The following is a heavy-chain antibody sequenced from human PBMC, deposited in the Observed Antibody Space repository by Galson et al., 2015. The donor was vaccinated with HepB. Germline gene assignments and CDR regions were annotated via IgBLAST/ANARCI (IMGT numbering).Heavy chain of an antibody. J-gene: IGHJ4*02. CDR2: FDPEDGET. V-gene: IGHV1-24*01. CDR3: ATGPIYGSAHADDY. Sequence: SVKVSCKVSGYTLTELSMHWVRQAPGKGLEWMGGFDPEDGETIYAQKFQGRVTMTEDTSTDTAYMELSSLRSEDTAVYYCATGPIYGSAHADDYWGQGTLVTVSS. D-gene: IGHD3-10*01. CDR1: GYTLTELS.